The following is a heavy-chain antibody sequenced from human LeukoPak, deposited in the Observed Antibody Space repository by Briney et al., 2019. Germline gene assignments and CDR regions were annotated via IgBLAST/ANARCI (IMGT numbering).Heavy chain of an antibody. CDR1: GFTFSSYA. V-gene: IGHV3-30-3*01. D-gene: IGHD6-19*01. CDR3: ARDGDLYSSGWYGIDY. Sequence: PGGSLRLSCAASGFTFSSYAMHWVRQAPGKGLEWVAVISYDGSNKYYADSVKGRFTISRDNSKNTLYLQMNSLRAEDTAVYYCARDGDLYSSGWYGIDYWGQGTLVTVSS. CDR2: ISYDGSNK. J-gene: IGHJ4*02.